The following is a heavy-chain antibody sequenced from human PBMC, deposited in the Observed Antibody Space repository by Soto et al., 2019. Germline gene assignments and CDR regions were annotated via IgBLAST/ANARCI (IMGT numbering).Heavy chain of an antibody. CDR3: SKFKYSTSVRYLQH. V-gene: IGHV5-51*01. J-gene: IGHJ1*01. D-gene: IGHD6-6*01. Sequence: SVGPVPGKGLEWMGIIYPGDSETRYSPSFQGQVTISADKSISTAYLQWTSLKASDTAIYYCSKFKYSTSVRYLQHWGQGTPVTVSS. CDR2: IYPGDSET.